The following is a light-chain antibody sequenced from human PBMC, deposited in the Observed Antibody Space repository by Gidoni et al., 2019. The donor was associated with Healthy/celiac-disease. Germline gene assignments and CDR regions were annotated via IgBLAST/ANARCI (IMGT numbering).Light chain of an antibody. CDR2: WAS. Sequence: DIVLTQSPDSLAVSLGERVTINGKSSQSVLYSSNNKNYLAWYQQKPGQPPKLLIYWASTRESGVPDRFSGSGSGTDFTLTISSLQAEDVAVYYCQQYYSTPQTFGQGTKVEIK. CDR3: QQYYSTPQT. J-gene: IGKJ1*01. V-gene: IGKV4-1*01. CDR1: QSVLYSSNNKNY.